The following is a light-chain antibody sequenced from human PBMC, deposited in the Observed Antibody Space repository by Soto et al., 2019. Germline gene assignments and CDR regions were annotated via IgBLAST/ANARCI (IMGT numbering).Light chain of an antibody. CDR2: AAS. CDR1: QDIAGY. J-gene: IGKJ4*01. CDR3: LQHNSYPLT. V-gene: IGKV1-17*03. Sequence: DIQVTQYPSSVSASVGDRVTITCRASQDIAGYLAWYQHKPGRTPKRLMSAASSWQSGVPSRFSGSGSGTEFTLTISSLQPEDFATYYCLQHNSYPLTFGGGTKVDI.